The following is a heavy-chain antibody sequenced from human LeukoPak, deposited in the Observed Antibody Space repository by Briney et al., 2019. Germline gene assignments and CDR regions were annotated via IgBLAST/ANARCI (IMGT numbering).Heavy chain of an antibody. CDR2: ISSSSSYI. V-gene: IGHV3-21*01. Sequence: PGGSLRLSCAASGFTFSSYSMNWVRQAPGKGLEWVSSISSSSSYIYYADSVQGRFTISRDNAKNSLYLQMNSLRAEDTAVYYCARDSRRVTAKDFDYWGQGTLVTVSS. CDR3: ARDSRRVTAKDFDY. D-gene: IGHD2-15*01. CDR1: GFTFSSYS. J-gene: IGHJ4*02.